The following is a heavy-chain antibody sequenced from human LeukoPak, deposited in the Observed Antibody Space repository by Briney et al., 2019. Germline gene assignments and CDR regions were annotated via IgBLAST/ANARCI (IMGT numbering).Heavy chain of an antibody. D-gene: IGHD3-16*02. CDR3: ARDVGGVIASSHL. V-gene: IGHV3-7*01. Sequence: PGGSLRLSCAASGFTFSSYWMSRVRQAPGKGLEWVANIKQDGSEKYYVDSVKGRFTISRDNAKNSLYLQMNSLRAEDTAVYYCARDVGGVIASSHLGGQGTLVTVSS. CDR1: GFTFSSYW. CDR2: IKQDGSEK. J-gene: IGHJ4*02.